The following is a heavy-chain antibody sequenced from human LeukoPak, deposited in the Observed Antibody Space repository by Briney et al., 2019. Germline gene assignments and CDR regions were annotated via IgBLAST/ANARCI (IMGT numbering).Heavy chain of an antibody. Sequence: SETLSLTCSVSGGSISSSGYYWSWIRQPPGKGLEWLGNIYYTGSTSYNPSLKSRVTLSVDTFKNQFSLHLSSVTAADTAVYYCARENYCTNGVCWAFDPWGQGTLVTVSS. V-gene: IGHV4-39*07. CDR1: GGSISSSGYY. CDR2: IYYTGST. J-gene: IGHJ5*02. CDR3: ARENYCTNGVCWAFDP. D-gene: IGHD2-8*01.